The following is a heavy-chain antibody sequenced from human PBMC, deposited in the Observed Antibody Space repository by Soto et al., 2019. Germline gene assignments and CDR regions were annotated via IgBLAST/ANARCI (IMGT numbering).Heavy chain of an antibody. Sequence: PSETLSLTCGVYGGSFSGYYWSWIRQPPGKGLEWIGEINHSGSTNYNPSLKSRVTMSVDTSKNQFSLKLSSVTAADTAVYYCARGPGSYYYDSSGYYDYWGQGTLVTVSS. J-gene: IGHJ4*02. CDR1: GGSFSGYY. CDR2: INHSGST. CDR3: ARGPGSYYYDSSGYYDY. D-gene: IGHD3-22*01. V-gene: IGHV4-34*01.